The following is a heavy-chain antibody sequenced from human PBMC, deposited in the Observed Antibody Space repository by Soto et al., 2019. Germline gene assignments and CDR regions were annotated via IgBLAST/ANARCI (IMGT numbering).Heavy chain of an antibody. CDR3: ATYMSMGSGSYFGY. CDR2: INHSGST. CDR1: GGSFSGYY. J-gene: IGHJ4*02. D-gene: IGHD3-10*01. V-gene: IGHV4-34*01. Sequence: QVQLQQWGAGLLKPSETLSLTCAVYGGSFSGYYWSWIRQPPGKGLEWIGEINHSGSTNYNPSLKIRVTISVDTSKNQISLKQSSVTAAYTAVYYCATYMSMGSGSYFGYWGQGTLVTVSS.